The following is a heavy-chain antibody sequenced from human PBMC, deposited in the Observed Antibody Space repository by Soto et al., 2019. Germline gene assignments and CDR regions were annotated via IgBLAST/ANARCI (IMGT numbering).Heavy chain of an antibody. CDR2: ISAYNGNT. D-gene: IGHD6-19*01. V-gene: IGHV1-18*01. Sequence: ASVKVSCKASGYTFTSYGISWVRQAPGQGLEWMGWISAYNGNTNYAQKLQGRVTMTTDTSTSTAYMELRSLRSDDTAVYYCAREANGYSSGWYTPPPSYYYYGMDVWGQGTTVTVSS. J-gene: IGHJ6*02. CDR1: GYTFTSYG. CDR3: AREANGYSSGWYTPPPSYYYYGMDV.